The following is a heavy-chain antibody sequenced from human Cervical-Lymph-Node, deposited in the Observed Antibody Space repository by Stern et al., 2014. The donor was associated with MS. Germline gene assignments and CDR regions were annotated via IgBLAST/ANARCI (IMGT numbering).Heavy chain of an antibody. Sequence: QVTLRESGPTLVKPTQTLTLTCTFSGFSLSTRGVGVGWIRQTPGKAPEWLAIIYWDDDKRYSPSFKNRVTISKDTTKNQVVLAMTNVDPEDTATYFCAPRTSLPVILASNWSDPGGQGLLVTVPS. V-gene: IGHV2-5*02. J-gene: IGHJ5*02. CDR3: APRTSLPVILASNWSDP. D-gene: IGHD2/OR15-2a*01. CDR2: IYWDDDK. CDR1: GFSLSTRGVG.